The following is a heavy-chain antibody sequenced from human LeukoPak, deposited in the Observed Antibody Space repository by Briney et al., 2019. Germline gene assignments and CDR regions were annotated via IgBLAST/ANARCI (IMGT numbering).Heavy chain of an antibody. J-gene: IGHJ4*02. Sequence: GGSLRLSCAASGFTLSSYGMHWVRQAPGKGLEWVANIKQDGSEEYYVDSVKGRFTISRDNAKNSLYLQMNSLRAEDTAVFYCARAGSLWGQGTLVTVSS. CDR2: IKQDGSEE. CDR3: ARAGSL. CDR1: GFTLSSYG. D-gene: IGHD1-1*01. V-gene: IGHV3-7*01.